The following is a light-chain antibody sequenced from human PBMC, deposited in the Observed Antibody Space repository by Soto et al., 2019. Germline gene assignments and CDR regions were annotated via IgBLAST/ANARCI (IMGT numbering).Light chain of an antibody. J-gene: IGKJ1*01. CDR2: DAS. CDR1: QSVNSY. CDR3: QQRSNWPRT. V-gene: IGKV3-11*01. Sequence: EIVLTQSQATLSLSPGERAPLXCRASQSVNSYLAWYQQKPGQAPRLLIYDASNRATGIPARFSGSGSGTDFTLTISSLEPEDFAVYYCQQRSNWPRTFGQGTKVDIK.